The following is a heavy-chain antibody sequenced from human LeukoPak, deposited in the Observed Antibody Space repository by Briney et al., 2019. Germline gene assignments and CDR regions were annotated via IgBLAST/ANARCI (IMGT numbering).Heavy chain of an antibody. V-gene: IGHV1-18*01. J-gene: IGHJ6*02. D-gene: IGHD3-9*01. CDR2: ISAYNGNT. CDR3: AREGTYYDILTGYHLWLNYYYYGMDV. Sequence: ASVSVSFKASGYTFTSYGISWVRQAPGQGLERMGWISAYNGNTNYAKKLQGRVTMTTDTSTSTAYMELRSLRSDDTAVYYCAREGTYYDILTGYHLWLNYYYYGMDVWGQGTTVTVSS. CDR1: GYTFTSYG.